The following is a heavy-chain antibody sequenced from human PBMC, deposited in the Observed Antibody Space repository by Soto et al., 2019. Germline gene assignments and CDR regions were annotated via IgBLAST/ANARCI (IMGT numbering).Heavy chain of an antibody. D-gene: IGHD6-13*01. J-gene: IGHJ4*02. Sequence: SETLSLTCAVYGGSFSGYYWSWIRQPPGKGLEWIGEINHSGSTNYNPSLKSRVTISVDTSKNQFSLKVSSVTAADTAVYYCARGRDIGAAALNYWGQGTLVTVSS. CDR2: INHSGST. CDR3: ARGRDIGAAALNY. V-gene: IGHV4-34*01. CDR1: GGSFSGYY.